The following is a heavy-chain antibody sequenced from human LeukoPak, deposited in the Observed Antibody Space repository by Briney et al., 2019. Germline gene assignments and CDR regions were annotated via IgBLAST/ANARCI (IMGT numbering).Heavy chain of an antibody. D-gene: IGHD1-26*01. Sequence: GGSLRLSCAASGFTFDDYAMHWVRQAPGKGLEWVSGIGWNSGSIGYADSVKGRFTISRDNAKNSLYLQMNSLRAEDTALYYCAKGPIVGAKAEEYFQHWGQGTLVTVSS. CDR3: AKGPIVGAKAEEYFQH. CDR2: IGWNSGSI. CDR1: GFTFDDYA. V-gene: IGHV3-9*01. J-gene: IGHJ1*01.